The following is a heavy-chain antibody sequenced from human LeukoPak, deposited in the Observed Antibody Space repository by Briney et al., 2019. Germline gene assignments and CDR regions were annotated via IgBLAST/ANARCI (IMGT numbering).Heavy chain of an antibody. CDR3: ARAGGRVGSSLDFDY. CDR1: GGSISSYY. J-gene: IGHJ4*02. V-gene: IGHV4-59*12. D-gene: IGHD6-6*01. Sequence: PSETLSLTCTVSGGSISSYYWSWIRQPPGKGLEWIGYIYYSGSTNHNPSLKSRVTISVDASKNQFSLKLSSVTAADTSVYYCARAGGRVGSSLDFDYWGQGTPVTVSS. CDR2: IYYSGST.